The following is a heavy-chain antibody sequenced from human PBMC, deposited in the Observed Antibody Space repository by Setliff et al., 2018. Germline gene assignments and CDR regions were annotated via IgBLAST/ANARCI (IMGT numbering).Heavy chain of an antibody. Sequence: SETLSLTCAVSGGSISSGSYYWSWIRQPAGKGLEWVGRLHTSGSTNYNPSLKSRVTISVDTSKNQFSLKLSSVTAADTAVYYCAKEHVVISFVTNTHHHYGMDVWGQGTTVTVSS. CDR3: AKEHVVISFVTNTHHHYGMDV. J-gene: IGHJ6*02. D-gene: IGHD2-8*01. CDR1: GGSISSGSYY. CDR2: LHTSGST. V-gene: IGHV4-61*02.